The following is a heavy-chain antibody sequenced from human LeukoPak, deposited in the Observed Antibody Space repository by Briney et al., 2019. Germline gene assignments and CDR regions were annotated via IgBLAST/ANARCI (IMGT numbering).Heavy chain of an antibody. CDR3: ARDKFRGSISGSNFDY. J-gene: IGHJ4*02. V-gene: IGHV3-21*01. Sequence: GGTLRLSCAASGFTFSSHSMNWVRQAPGKGLEWVSSISTSSSYIYYADSVKGRFTISRDNAKNSLYLQMNSLRAEDMAVYYCARDKFRGSISGSNFDYWGQGALVTVSS. CDR1: GFTFSSHS. CDR2: ISTSSSYI. D-gene: IGHD5-12*01.